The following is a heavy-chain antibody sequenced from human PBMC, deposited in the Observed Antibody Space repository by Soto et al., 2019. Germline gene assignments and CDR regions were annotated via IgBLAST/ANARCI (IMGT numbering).Heavy chain of an antibody. CDR1: GFTFSGYW. CDR3: ARDFRATGSLDY. CDR2: IRQDGGEI. D-gene: IGHD3-10*01. J-gene: IGHJ4*02. V-gene: IGHV3-7*03. Sequence: EVQLVESGGGLVQPGGSLRLSCVDSGFTFSGYWMNWVRQAPGKGLEWLTNIRQDGGEIYYIDSVRGRFTISRDNAKNSLYLQMDSLRADDTAVYYCARDFRATGSLDYWGQGTLVTVSS.